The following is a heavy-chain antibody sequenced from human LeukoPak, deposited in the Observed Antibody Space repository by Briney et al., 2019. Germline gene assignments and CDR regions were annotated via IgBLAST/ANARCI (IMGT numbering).Heavy chain of an antibody. CDR1: GFTLSSYS. CDR3: ARANGGSSSSTFDY. V-gene: IGHV3-21*01. CDR2: ISSSSSYI. J-gene: IGHJ4*02. Sequence: PGGSLRLSCAASGFTLSSYSMNWVRQAPGKGLEWVSSISSSSSYIYYADSVKGRFTISRDDAKNSLYLQMNSLRAEDTAVYYCARANGGSSSSTFDYWGQGTLVTVSS. D-gene: IGHD6-6*01.